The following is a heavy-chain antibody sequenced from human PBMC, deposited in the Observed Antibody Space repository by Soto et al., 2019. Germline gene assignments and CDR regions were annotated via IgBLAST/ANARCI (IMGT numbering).Heavy chain of an antibody. CDR2: IIPIFGTA. D-gene: IGHD3-3*01. CDR3: ARDRVTIFGVVIRHFDY. Sequence: SVKVSFKASGGTFSSYAISWVRQAPGQGLEWMGGIIPIFGTANYAQKFQGRVTITADESTSTAYMELSSLRSEDTAVYYCARDRVTIFGVVIRHFDYWGQGTLVTVSS. V-gene: IGHV1-69*13. J-gene: IGHJ4*02. CDR1: GGTFSSYA.